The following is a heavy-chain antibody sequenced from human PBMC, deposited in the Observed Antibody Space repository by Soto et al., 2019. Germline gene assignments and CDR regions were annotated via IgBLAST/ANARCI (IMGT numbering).Heavy chain of an antibody. CDR1: GFTFTSSA. CDR3: ARVIAAAADFDY. CDR2: IVVGSGNT. D-gene: IGHD6-13*01. Sequence: SVKVSCKASGFTFTSSAVQWVRQARGQRLEWIGWIVVGSGNTNYAQKFQERVTITRDMSTSTAYMELSSLRSDVTAVYYCARVIAAAADFDYWGQGTLVTVSS. V-gene: IGHV1-58*01. J-gene: IGHJ4*02.